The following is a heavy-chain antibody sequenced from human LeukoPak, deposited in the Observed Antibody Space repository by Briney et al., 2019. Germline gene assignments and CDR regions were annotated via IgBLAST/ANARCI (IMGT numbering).Heavy chain of an antibody. CDR1: GFTVSSNY. V-gene: IGHV3-66*01. Sequence: GGSLRLSCAASGFTVSSNYMSWVRQAPGKGLEWVSVIYSGGSTYYADSVKGRFTISRDNSKNTLYLQMNSLRAEDTAVYYCARSGIEAGWDNRIHGDYWGQGTLVTVSS. J-gene: IGHJ4*02. CDR2: IYSGGST. CDR3: ARSGIEAGWDNRIHGDY. D-gene: IGHD6-13*01.